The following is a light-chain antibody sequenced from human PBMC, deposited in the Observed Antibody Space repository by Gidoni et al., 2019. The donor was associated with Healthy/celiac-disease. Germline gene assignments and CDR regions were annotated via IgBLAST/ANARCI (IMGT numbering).Light chain of an antibody. V-gene: IGLV1-47*01. Sequence: QSVLTPPPSASGTPGQRVTISCSGSSSNIGSNYVSCYQQLPGTAPKLLIYRNNQRPSGVPDRFSGSKSGTSASLAISGLRSEDEADYYCAAWDDSLSGWVFGGGTKLTVL. J-gene: IGLJ3*02. CDR1: SSNIGSNY. CDR3: AAWDDSLSGWV. CDR2: RNN.